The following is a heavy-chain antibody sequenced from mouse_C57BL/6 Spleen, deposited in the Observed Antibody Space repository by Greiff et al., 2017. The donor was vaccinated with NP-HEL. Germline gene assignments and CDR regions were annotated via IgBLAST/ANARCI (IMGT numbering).Heavy chain of an antibody. J-gene: IGHJ2*01. CDR1: GYTFTDYE. CDR2: IEPETGGT. V-gene: IGHV1-15*01. CDR3: TPYGNYVYY. D-gene: IGHD2-1*01. Sequence: QVQLQQSGAELVRPGASVTLSCKASGYTFTDYEMHWVKQTPVHGLEWIGAIEPETGGTAYNQKFKGKAILTADKSSSTAYMELRSLTSEDSAVYYCTPYGNYVYYWGQGTTLTVSS.